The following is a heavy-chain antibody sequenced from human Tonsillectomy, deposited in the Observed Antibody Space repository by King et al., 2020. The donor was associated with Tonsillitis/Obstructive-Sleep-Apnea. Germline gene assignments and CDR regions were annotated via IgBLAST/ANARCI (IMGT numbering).Heavy chain of an antibody. Sequence: VQLVESGGGLVKPGGSLRLSCAASGFTFSNAWMTWVRQAPGKGLEWVGRIKSKSEGETTDYAAPVKGRFTIPREDSKNTRYLQMNSLKTEDTAVYYCNDLGASGSYYPWGQGTLVTVSS. CDR1: GFTFSNAW. D-gene: IGHD3-10*01. J-gene: IGHJ5*02. CDR3: NDLGASGSYYP. CDR2: IKSKSEGETT. V-gene: IGHV3-15*01.